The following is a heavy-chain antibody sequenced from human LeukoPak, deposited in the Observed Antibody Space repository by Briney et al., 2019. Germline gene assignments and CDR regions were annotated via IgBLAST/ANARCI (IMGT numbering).Heavy chain of an antibody. J-gene: IGHJ3*02. CDR3: ARPRQWLVAFDI. D-gene: IGHD6-19*01. CDR1: GGSISISSYY. CDR2: IYYSGST. Sequence: PSETLSLTCTVSGGSISISSYYWGWIRQPPGNGLEWIGSIYYSGSTYYNPSLKSRVTISVDTSKNQFSLKLSSVTAADTAVYYCARPRQWLVAFDIWGQGTMVTVSS. V-gene: IGHV4-39*01.